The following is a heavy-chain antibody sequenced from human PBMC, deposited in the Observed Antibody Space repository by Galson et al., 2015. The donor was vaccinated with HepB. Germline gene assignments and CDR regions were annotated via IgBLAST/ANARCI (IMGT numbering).Heavy chain of an antibody. V-gene: IGHV2-70*04. Sequence: PALVKPTQTLTLTCTFSGFSLSTSGMRVSWIRQPPGKALEWLARIDWDDDKFYSTSLKTRLTISKDTSKNQVVLTMTNMDPVDTATYYCARYRADDSGSYFYFDYWGQGTLVTVSS. CDR1: GFSLSTSGMR. D-gene: IGHD1-26*01. J-gene: IGHJ4*02. CDR3: ARYRADDSGSYFYFDY. CDR2: IDWDDDK.